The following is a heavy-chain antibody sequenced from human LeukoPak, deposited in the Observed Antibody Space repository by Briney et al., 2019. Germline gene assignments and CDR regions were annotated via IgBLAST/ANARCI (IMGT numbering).Heavy chain of an antibody. J-gene: IGHJ4*02. CDR3: AKDWGAYYVSSGFYSGDFDY. D-gene: IGHD3-22*01. CDR1: GFTFSNYA. Sequence: GGSLRLSCAASGFTFSNYAMTWVRQAPGKGLEWVSLISGDGGSTYYADSVKGRFTISRDNSKNSLYLQMNSLRTEDTALYYCAKDWGAYYVSSGFYSGDFDYWGQGTLVTVSS. CDR2: ISGDGGST. V-gene: IGHV3-43*02.